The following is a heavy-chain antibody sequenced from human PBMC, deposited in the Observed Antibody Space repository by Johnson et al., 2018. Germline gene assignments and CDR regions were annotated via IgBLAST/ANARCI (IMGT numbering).Heavy chain of an antibody. J-gene: IGHJ3*02. D-gene: IGHD1-26*01. Sequence: EVQLLESGGGLVQPGGSLRLSCAASGVTFSSFWMHWVRQAPGKGLVWVSRISSDGSSTNYADSVKGRFTISRDKAKNTVYPQMNSLRAEDTAIYYCAKDRPHGGSYSRDAFDIWGQGTMVTVSS. CDR2: ISSDGSST. V-gene: IGHV3-74*01. CDR1: GVTFSSFW. CDR3: AKDRPHGGSYSRDAFDI.